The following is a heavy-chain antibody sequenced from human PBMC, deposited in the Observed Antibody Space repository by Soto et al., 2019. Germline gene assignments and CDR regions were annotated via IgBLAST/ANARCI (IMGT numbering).Heavy chain of an antibody. J-gene: IGHJ5*02. D-gene: IGHD1-26*01. CDR2: ISYDGSNK. V-gene: IGHV3-30*03. CDR3: ARDYSGSYYH. Sequence: GGSLRLSCAASGFTFSSYGMHWVRQAPGKGLEWVAVISYDGSNKYYADSVKGRFTISRDNSKNTLYLQMNSLRAEDTAVYYCARDYSGSYYHWGQGTLVTVSS. CDR1: GFTFSSYG.